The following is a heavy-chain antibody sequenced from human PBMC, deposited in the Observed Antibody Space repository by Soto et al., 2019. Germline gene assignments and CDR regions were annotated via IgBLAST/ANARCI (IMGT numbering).Heavy chain of an antibody. CDR2: INPNSGGT. V-gene: IGHV1-2*02. CDR3: ARWDYYYYYGMDV. CDR1: GYTFTGYY. J-gene: IGHJ6*02. Sequence: ASVKVSCKASGYTFTGYYMHWARQAPGQGLEWMGWINPNSGGTNYAQKFQGRVTMTRDTSISTAYMELSRLRSDDTAVYYCARWDYYYYYGMDVWGQGTTVTVSS.